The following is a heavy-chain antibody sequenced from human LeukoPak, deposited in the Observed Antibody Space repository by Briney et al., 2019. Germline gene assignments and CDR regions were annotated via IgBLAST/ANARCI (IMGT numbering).Heavy chain of an antibody. Sequence: ASVKVSCTASGYTFTGYHMHWVRQAPGQGLEWMGRINPNSGDTIYAQKFQGRVTMTEDTSTDTAYMELSSLRSEDTAVYYCATASPPYCSSTSCYATYFDYWGQGTLVTVSS. D-gene: IGHD2-2*01. CDR1: GYTFTGYH. CDR3: ATASPPYCSSTSCYATYFDY. V-gene: IGHV1-2*06. CDR2: INPNSGDT. J-gene: IGHJ4*02.